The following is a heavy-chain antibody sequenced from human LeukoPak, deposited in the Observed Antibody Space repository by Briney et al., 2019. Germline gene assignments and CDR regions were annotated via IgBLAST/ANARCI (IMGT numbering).Heavy chain of an antibody. Sequence: PGGSLRLSCAASGFTFDDYGMSWVRQAPGKWLEWVSAINWNGGSTGYADSVKGRFTISRDNSKNSLYLQMNSLRAEDTAVYYCARHPYDTLTGPSFDYWGQGTLVTVSS. J-gene: IGHJ4*02. D-gene: IGHD3-9*01. CDR2: INWNGGST. CDR1: GFTFDDYG. V-gene: IGHV3-20*04. CDR3: ARHPYDTLTGPSFDY.